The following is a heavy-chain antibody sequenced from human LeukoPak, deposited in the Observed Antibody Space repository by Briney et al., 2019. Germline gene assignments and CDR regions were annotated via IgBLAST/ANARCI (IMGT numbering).Heavy chain of an antibody. CDR3: ARDRSGYANDAFDF. CDR1: GFTFSDYA. D-gene: IGHD3-3*01. CDR2: LSYGGTNK. J-gene: IGHJ3*01. V-gene: IGHV3-30-3*01. Sequence: GGSLRLSCAASGFTFSDYAMHWVRQAPGKGLEWVAVLSYGGTNKYYADSVKGRFTISRDNSKNTMFLQMNSLRAEDTAIYHCARDRSGYANDAFDFWGQGTMVTVSS.